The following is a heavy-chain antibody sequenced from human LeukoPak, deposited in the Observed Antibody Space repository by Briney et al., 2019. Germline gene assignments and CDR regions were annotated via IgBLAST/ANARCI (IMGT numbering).Heavy chain of an antibody. Sequence: KPSETLSLTCTVSGYSISSGYYWGWIRQPPGKGLEWIGSIYYSGSTYYNPSLKSRVTISVDTSKNQFSLKLSSVTAADTAVYYCARYSSSWYLIDYWGQGTLVTVSS. J-gene: IGHJ4*02. D-gene: IGHD6-13*01. CDR3: ARYSSSWYLIDY. V-gene: IGHV4-38-2*02. CDR1: GYSISSGYY. CDR2: IYYSGST.